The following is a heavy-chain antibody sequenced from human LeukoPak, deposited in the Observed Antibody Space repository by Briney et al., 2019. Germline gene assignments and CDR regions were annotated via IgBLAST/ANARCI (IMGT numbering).Heavy chain of an antibody. D-gene: IGHD3-16*01. CDR3: ARVRNYVASLDP. Sequence: ASVKVSCKASGGTFSSYAISWVRQAPGQGPEWMGWISVYSGNTNYAQRLQGRVTMTTDTSTSTAYMELRSLRSDDTAVYYCARVRNYVASLDPWGQGTLVTVSS. CDR2: ISVYSGNT. V-gene: IGHV1-18*01. J-gene: IGHJ5*02. CDR1: GGTFSSYA.